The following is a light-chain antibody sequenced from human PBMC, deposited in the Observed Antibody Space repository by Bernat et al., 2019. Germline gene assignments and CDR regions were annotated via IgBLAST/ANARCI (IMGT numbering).Light chain of an antibody. CDR2: DVS. CDR1: SSDVGGYNY. Sequence: QSALTQPASVSGSPGQSITISCTGTSSDVGGYNYVSWYQQYPGKAPKLMIYDVSNRPSGVSNRFSGSKSGNTASLTISGRQAEDEADYYCGSYTSSSTLIFGTGTKVTVL. J-gene: IGLJ1*01. V-gene: IGLV2-14*03. CDR3: GSYTSSSTLI.